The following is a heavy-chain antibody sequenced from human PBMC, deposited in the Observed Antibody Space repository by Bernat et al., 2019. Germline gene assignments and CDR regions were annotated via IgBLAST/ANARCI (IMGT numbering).Heavy chain of an antibody. J-gene: IGHJ4*02. CDR1: GFTFGSYD. Sequence: EVQLVESGGGFVQPGGTLRLSCAASGFTFGSYDMHWVRQAPGMGLEWVSSVSKGGSDISYADSVKGRFTISRDNAKNSLFLQMSSLRAEDTAIYFCECNYNSSINWGDYWGQGTLVTVSS. CDR2: VSKGGSDI. V-gene: IGHV3-48*03. D-gene: IGHD7-27*01. CDR3: ECNYNSSINWGDY.